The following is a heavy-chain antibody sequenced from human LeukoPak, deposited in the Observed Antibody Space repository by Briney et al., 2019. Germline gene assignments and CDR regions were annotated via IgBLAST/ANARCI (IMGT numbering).Heavy chain of an antibody. CDR2: INHSGSS. J-gene: IGHJ4*02. D-gene: IGHD6-6*01. CDR1: GGSFRGYY. CDR3: ARGGAARRPYFDY. V-gene: IGHV4-34*01. Sequence: SETLSLTCAVYGGSFRGYYWSWIRQPPGKGLEWIGEINHSGSSNYNSSLKSRVTISVDTSKNQFSLKLSSVTAADTAVYYCARGGAARRPYFDYWGQGTLVTVSS.